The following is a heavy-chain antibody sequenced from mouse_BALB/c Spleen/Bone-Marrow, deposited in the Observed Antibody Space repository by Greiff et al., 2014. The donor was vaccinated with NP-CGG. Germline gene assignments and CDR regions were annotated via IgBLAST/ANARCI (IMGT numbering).Heavy chain of an antibody. CDR3: AREGYASTAWFAY. CDR2: INTYSGNT. D-gene: IGHD1-1*01. Sequence: VMLVESGPELVRPGVSVKIFCKGSGYTFTDYAMHWVKQSHAKSLEWIGVINTYSGNTNYNQNFKGKATMTVDKSSSTAFMELARLTYEDSAIYYCAREGYASTAWFAYWGQGTLVTVSA. V-gene: IGHV1-67*01. J-gene: IGHJ3*01. CDR1: GYTFTDYA.